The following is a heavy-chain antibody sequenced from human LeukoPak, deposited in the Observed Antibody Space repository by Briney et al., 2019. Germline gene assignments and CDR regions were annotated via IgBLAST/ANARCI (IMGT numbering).Heavy chain of an antibody. CDR1: GFTFSSYS. CDR2: ISSSSSYI. CDR3: AKDFSSGWLNYFDY. V-gene: IGHV3-21*04. D-gene: IGHD6-19*01. Sequence: PGGSLRLSCAASGFTFSSYSMNWVRQAPGKGLEWVSSISSSSSYIYYADSVKGRFTISRDNAKNSLYLQMNSLRAEDTALYYCAKDFSSGWLNYFDYWGQGTLVTVSS. J-gene: IGHJ4*02.